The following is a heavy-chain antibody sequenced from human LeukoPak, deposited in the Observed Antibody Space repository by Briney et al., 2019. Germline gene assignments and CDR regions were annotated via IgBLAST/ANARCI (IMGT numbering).Heavy chain of an antibody. CDR3: ARAAGGSIMIIDY. D-gene: IGHD3-16*01. V-gene: IGHV3-11*01. CDR1: GYTFSDYY. Sequence: GVSLRLSCAVSGYTFSDYYMSWIRQSPGKGLEWVSYFRSSCSTISYADSVKGRFLLSRDNAKNSLYLQMNSLRAEDTAVYYCARAAGGSIMIIDYWGQGTPVTVSS. CDR2: FRSSCSTI. J-gene: IGHJ4*02.